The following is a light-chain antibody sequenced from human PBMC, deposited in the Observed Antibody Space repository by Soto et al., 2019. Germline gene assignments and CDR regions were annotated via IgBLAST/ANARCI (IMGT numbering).Light chain of an antibody. CDR2: DAS. CDR1: QSISSW. J-gene: IGKJ1*01. V-gene: IGKV1-5*01. CDR3: QQYNTYSGT. Sequence: IQMTQSPSTLSASVGDRVTITCRASQSISSWLAWYQQKPGKAPKLLIYDASSLESGVPSRFSGSGSGTEFTLTISSLHPDDFATYYCQQYNTYSGTFGQGTKVEIK.